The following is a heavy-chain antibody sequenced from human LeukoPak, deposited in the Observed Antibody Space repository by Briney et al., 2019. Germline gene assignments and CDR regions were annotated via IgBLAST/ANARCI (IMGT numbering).Heavy chain of an antibody. CDR2: ITGSGTTT. D-gene: IGHD3-10*01. Sequence: GSLRLSCAASGFTFNGYAMSWVRQAPGKGLEWVSGITGSGTTTYYADSVKGRFTISRDNSKNTLYLQMNSLRAEDTAVYYCAKSDYFGSGSFYAMDVWGQGTTVTVSS. V-gene: IGHV3-23*01. CDR1: GFTFNGYA. J-gene: IGHJ6*02. CDR3: AKSDYFGSGSFYAMDV.